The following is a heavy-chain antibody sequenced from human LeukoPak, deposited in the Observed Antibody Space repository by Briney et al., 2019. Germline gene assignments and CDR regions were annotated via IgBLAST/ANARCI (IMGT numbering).Heavy chain of an antibody. CDR1: GGSISSYY. D-gene: IGHD1-26*01. J-gene: IGHJ4*02. V-gene: IGHV4-59*08. CDR2: IYYSGST. CDR3: AGYSGSWVDFDY. Sequence: PSETLSLTCTVSGGSISSYYWSWIRQPPGKGLEWIGYIYYSGSTNYNPSLKSRVTISVDTSKNQSSLKLSSVTAADTAVYYCAGYSGSWVDFDYWGQGTLVTVSS.